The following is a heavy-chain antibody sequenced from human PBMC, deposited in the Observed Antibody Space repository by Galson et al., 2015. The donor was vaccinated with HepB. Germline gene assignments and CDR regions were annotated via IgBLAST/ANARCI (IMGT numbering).Heavy chain of an antibody. CDR2: ISSSSSYI. CDR1: GFTFSSYS. CDR3: ARDPTYYDSSGYYDY. D-gene: IGHD3-22*01. Sequence: LRLSCAASGFTFSSYSMNWVRQAPGKGLEWVSSISSSSSYIYYADSVKGRFTISRDNAKNSLYLQMNSLRAEDTAVYYCARDPTYYDSSGYYDYWGQGTLVTVSS. J-gene: IGHJ4*02. V-gene: IGHV3-21*01.